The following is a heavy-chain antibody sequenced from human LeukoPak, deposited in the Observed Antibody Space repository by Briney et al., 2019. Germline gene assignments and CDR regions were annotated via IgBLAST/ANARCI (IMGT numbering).Heavy chain of an antibody. D-gene: IGHD3-10*01. CDR3: ARDVRYGELSGMDAFDI. V-gene: IGHV4-59*01. J-gene: IGHJ3*02. Sequence: SETLSLTCTVSGGSISSYYWSWIRQPPGKGLEWIGYIYYSGSTNYNPSLKSRVTISVDTSKNQFFLKLSSVTAADTAVYYCARDVRYGELSGMDAFDIWGQGTMVTVSS. CDR2: IYYSGST. CDR1: GGSISSYY.